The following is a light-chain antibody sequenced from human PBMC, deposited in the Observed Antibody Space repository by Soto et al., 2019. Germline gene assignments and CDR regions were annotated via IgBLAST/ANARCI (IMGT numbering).Light chain of an antibody. J-gene: IGKJ1*01. V-gene: IGKV3-15*01. CDR3: QHYSTWLWT. Sequence: EIVMTQSPATLSVSPGERATLSCRASQSVSSKLAWYQQKPGQGPRLLIYGASTRATGIPDRFSASGSGTEFTLTISSLQSVDFAVYYCQHYSTWLWTFGQGTKVEIK. CDR1: QSVSSK. CDR2: GAS.